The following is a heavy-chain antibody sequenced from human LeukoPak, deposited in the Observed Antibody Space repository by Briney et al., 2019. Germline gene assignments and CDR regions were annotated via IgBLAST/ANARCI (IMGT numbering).Heavy chain of an antibody. D-gene: IGHD5-18*01. J-gene: IGHJ4*02. V-gene: IGHV3-48*04. CDR3: ARETFSYLTAMVINYFDY. Sequence: PGGTLRLSCAASGFTFSTYSMNWVREAPGQGLEWFSYISSSSGTIYYADSVKGRFTISRDNAKNSLYLQMNSLRAEDTAVYYCARETFSYLTAMVINYFDYWGQGTLVTVSS. CDR2: ISSSSGTI. CDR1: GFTFSTYS.